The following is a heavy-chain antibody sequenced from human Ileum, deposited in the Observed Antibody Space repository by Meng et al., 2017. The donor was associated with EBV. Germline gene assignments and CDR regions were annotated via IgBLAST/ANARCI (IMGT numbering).Heavy chain of an antibody. CDR1: GFNFSNSW. D-gene: IGHD3/OR15-3a*01. CDR3: VRGGLGPWY. V-gene: IGHV3-74*01. Sequence: EGESVECGGGLFQPGGALSPSCAASGFNFSNSWMHWPRQAPGKGLVWVSHIDTDGSTTNYAGSVKGRFTISRDNAKNTLSLQMNSLRVEDTAVYYCVRGGLGPWYWGQGTLVTVSS. CDR2: IDTDGSTT. J-gene: IGHJ4*02.